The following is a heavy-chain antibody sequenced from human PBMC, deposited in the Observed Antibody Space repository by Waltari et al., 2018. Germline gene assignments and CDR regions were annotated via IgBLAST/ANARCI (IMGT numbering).Heavy chain of an antibody. CDR1: GFPVRSNS. CDR3: TNEAYGMDV. D-gene: IGHD1-1*01. J-gene: IGHJ6*02. Sequence: EVQLVESGGGLVQPGGSLRSSCAASGFPVRSNSLSWVRQAPGKGLEWVSVIYSGGSTYYADSVKGRFTISRDNSKNTLYLQMNSLRAEDTAVYYCTNEAYGMDVWGQGTTVTVSS. CDR2: IYSGGST. V-gene: IGHV3-66*01.